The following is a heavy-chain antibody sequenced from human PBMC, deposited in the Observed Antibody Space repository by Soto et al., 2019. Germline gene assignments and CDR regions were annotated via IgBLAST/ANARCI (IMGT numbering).Heavy chain of an antibody. CDR1: FSLTTGGVG. CDR2: IYWNDDR. J-gene: IGHJ6*02. V-gene: IGHV2-5*01. Sequence: FSLTTGGVGVGWIRQPPGRSLEWLAVIYWNDDRRRSPSLENRLTITKDTSKNQVVLTMTNMDPVDTATYYCIYRRASWDYHGLDVWGQGTPVTVSS. CDR3: IYRRASWDYHGLDV. D-gene: IGHD2-21*01.